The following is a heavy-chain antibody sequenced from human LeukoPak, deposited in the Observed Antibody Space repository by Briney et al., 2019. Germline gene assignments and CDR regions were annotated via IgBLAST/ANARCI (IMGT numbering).Heavy chain of an antibody. CDR3: AKDPHSSGWYSDY. D-gene: IGHD6-19*01. CDR2: ISYDGSDE. V-gene: IGHV3-30*18. J-gene: IGHJ4*02. Sequence: GRSLRLSCAASGFTFSTYGMHWVRQAPGKGLEWVAVISYDGSDEYYAESVRGRFTISRDNSKNTLYLQMNSLRAEDTAVYYCAKDPHSSGWYSDYWGQGTLVTVSS. CDR1: GFTFSTYG.